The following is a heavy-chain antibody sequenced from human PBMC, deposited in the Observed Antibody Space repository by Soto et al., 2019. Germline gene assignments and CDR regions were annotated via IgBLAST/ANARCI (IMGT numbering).Heavy chain of an antibody. Sequence: ASVKVSCKASGYTFTSYDINWVRQATGQGLEGMGWMNPNSGNTGYAQKFQGRVTMTRNTSISTAYMDMSSLRFEDPAVYYCARGGDEYAIVGGYYYYYMDVWGKGTTVTVSS. D-gene: IGHD2-8*01. CDR2: MNPNSGNT. CDR1: GYTFTSYD. J-gene: IGHJ6*03. V-gene: IGHV1-8*01. CDR3: ARGGDEYAIVGGYYYYYMDV.